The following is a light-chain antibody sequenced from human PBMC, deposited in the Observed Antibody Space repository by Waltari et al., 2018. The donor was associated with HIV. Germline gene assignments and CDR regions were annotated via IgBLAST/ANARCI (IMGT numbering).Light chain of an antibody. J-gene: IGKJ4*01. V-gene: IGKV3-15*01. CDR2: EAS. Sequence: EVVMTQSPGTLSVSPGERATLSCRASQSISSNLAWYQQKPGQAPRLLLYEASTGATGVPARFIGSGFGTDFTLTISRLEPEDFAVYYCQQYNTSPLTFGGGTKVEIK. CDR1: QSISSN. CDR3: QQYNTSPLT.